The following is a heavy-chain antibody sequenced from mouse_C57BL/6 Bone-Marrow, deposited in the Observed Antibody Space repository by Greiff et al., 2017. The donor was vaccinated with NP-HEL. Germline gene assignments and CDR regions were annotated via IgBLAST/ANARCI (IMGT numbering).Heavy chain of an antibody. CDR3: AKRWIYYDYDDYAMDY. D-gene: IGHD2-4*01. CDR1: GYAFSSSW. CDR2: VYPGDGDT. Sequence: VQLQQSGPELVKPGASVTISCKASGYAFSSSWMNWVQQRPGKGLEWIGRVYPGDGDTNYNGKFKGKATLTADKSYSTAYMQLSSLTSEDSAVYFCAKRWIYYDYDDYAMDYWGQGTSVTVSS. J-gene: IGHJ4*01. V-gene: IGHV1-82*01.